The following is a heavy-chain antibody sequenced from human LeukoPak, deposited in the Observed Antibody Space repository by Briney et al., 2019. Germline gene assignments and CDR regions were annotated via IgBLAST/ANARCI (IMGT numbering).Heavy chain of an antibody. CDR1: GFTVSSNY. CDR3: ARERRYGMDV. CDR2: IYSGGGT. Sequence: GGSLRLSCAASGFTVSSNYMSWVRQAPGKGLEWVSVIYSGGGTYHADSVKGRFTISRDNSKNSLYLQMNSLRAEDTALYHCARERRYGMDVWGQGTTVTVSS. V-gene: IGHV3-53*01. J-gene: IGHJ6*02.